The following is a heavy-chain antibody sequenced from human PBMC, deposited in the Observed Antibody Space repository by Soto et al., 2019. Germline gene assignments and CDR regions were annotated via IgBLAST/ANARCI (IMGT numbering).Heavy chain of an antibody. D-gene: IGHD3-3*01. CDR3: ATKRRITIFGVVLANWFDP. V-gene: IGHV4-31*03. CDR2: IYYSGST. J-gene: IGHJ5*02. Sequence: PSETLSLTCTVSGGSISSGGYYWSWIRQHPGKGLEWIGYIYYSGSTYYNPSLKSRVTISVDTSKNQFSLKLSSVTAADTAVYYCATKRRITIFGVVLANWFDPWGQGTLVTVSS. CDR1: GGSISSGGYY.